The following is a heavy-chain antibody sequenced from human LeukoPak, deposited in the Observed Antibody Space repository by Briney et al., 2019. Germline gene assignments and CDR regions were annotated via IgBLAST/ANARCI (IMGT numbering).Heavy chain of an antibody. Sequence: GRSLRLSCAASGFTFDDYAMHWVRQAPGKGLEWVSGISWNSGSIGYADSVKGRFTFSRDSAKNSLYLQMNSLRAEDTAVYYCARTGRLQYGDYVAFDYWGQGTLVTVSS. CDR2: ISWNSGSI. V-gene: IGHV3-9*01. CDR1: GFTFDDYA. D-gene: IGHD4-17*01. CDR3: ARTGRLQYGDYVAFDY. J-gene: IGHJ4*02.